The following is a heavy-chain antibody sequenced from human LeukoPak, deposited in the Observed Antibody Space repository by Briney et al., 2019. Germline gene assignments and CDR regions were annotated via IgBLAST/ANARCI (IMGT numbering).Heavy chain of an antibody. CDR1: GFSFSNYW. Sequence: GGSLRLSCAASGFSFSNYWMSWVRQAPGKGLEWVATIREDGSEKYYVDSVKGRFTISRDNAKKTLYLQMNSLRAEDTALYYCADVLDWAYWGQGTLVAVSS. D-gene: IGHD3/OR15-3a*01. CDR2: IREDGSEK. CDR3: ADVLDWAY. J-gene: IGHJ4*02. V-gene: IGHV3-7*01.